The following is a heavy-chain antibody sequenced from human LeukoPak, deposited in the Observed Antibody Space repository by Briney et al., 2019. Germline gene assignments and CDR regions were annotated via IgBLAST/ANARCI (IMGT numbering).Heavy chain of an antibody. J-gene: IGHJ4*02. CDR1: GISLSNYA. D-gene: IGHD3-10*01. CDR2: ISERGGST. V-gene: IGHV3-23*01. Sequence: GGSLRLSCVVSGISLSNYAMTWVRQAPGKGLEWVSYISERGGSTTYADSVKGRFTIFRDTSLNTLYLQMNNLRGEDTAVYFCAKRGVVIRGILVIGYHQEAYHYDFWGQGVLVTVSS. CDR3: AKRGVVIRGILVIGYHQEAYHYDF.